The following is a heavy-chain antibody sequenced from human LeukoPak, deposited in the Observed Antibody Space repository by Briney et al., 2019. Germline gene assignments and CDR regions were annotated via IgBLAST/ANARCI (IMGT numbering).Heavy chain of an antibody. CDR1: GGSFSGYY. Sequence: SETLSLTCAVYGGSFSGYYWSWIRQHPGKGLEWIGEINHSGSTNYNPSLKSRVTISVDTSKNQFSLKLSSVTAADTAVYYCARGLGSSTDLAFDYWGQGTLVTVSS. CDR3: ARGLGSSTDLAFDY. J-gene: IGHJ4*02. V-gene: IGHV4-34*01. D-gene: IGHD6-6*01. CDR2: INHSGST.